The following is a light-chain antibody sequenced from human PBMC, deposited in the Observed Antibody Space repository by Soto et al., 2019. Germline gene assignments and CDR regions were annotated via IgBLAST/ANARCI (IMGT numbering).Light chain of an antibody. CDR3: QHYGSSPYT. CDR1: QSVSSSY. V-gene: IGKV3-20*01. J-gene: IGKJ2*01. CDR2: GAS. Sequence: EIVLTQSPGTLSLSPGARVTLSCRASQSVSSSYLAWYQHKPGQAPRLLIYGASSRATGIPDRFSGSGSGTDFTLTISRLEPEDFAVYYCQHYGSSPYTFGQGTRLEIK.